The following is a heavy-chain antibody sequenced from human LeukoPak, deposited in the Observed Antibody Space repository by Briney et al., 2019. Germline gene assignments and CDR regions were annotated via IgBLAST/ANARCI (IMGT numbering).Heavy chain of an antibody. Sequence: PGGSLRLSCAASGFTFSNYGMHWARQAPGKGLEWVAVISYDGSNEYYADSVKGRFTISRDNSKNTLYLQMNSLRAEDTAVYYCAKDLSVAYWGQGTLVTVSS. J-gene: IGHJ4*02. D-gene: IGHD3-16*02. CDR1: GFTFSNYG. V-gene: IGHV3-30*18. CDR2: ISYDGSNE. CDR3: AKDLSVAY.